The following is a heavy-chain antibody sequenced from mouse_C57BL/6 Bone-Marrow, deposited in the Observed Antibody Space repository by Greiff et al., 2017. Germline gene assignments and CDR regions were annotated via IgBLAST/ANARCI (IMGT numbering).Heavy chain of an antibody. J-gene: IGHJ2*01. CDR1: GFTFSDFY. CDR2: SRNKANDYTT. D-gene: IGHD1-1*01. CDR3: ARDSVYYGSFDY. Sequence: VKLVESGGGLVQSGRSLRLSCATSGFTFSDFYMEWVRQAPGKGLEWIAASRNKANDYTTEYSASVKGRFIVSRDTSQSILYLQMNALRAEDTAIYYCARDSVYYGSFDYWGQGTTLTVSS. V-gene: IGHV7-1*01.